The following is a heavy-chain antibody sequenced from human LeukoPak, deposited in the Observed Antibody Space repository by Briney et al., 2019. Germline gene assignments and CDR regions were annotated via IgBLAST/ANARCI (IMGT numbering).Heavy chain of an antibody. CDR1: GSGFSFSSYA. CDR3: ARGYSNLAY. V-gene: IGHV3-23*01. J-gene: IGHJ4*02. CDR2: ISGSGDST. D-gene: IGHD5-18*01. Sequence: GGSPRLSCAASGSGFSFSSYAMSWVRQAPGKGLEWVSGISGSGDSTHYADSVKGRFTISRDNSKNTLFLQMNSLRVEDTAVYYCARGYSNLAYWGQGTLVTVSS.